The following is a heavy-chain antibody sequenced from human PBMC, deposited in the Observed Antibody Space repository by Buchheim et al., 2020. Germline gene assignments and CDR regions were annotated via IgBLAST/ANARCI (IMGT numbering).Heavy chain of an antibody. V-gene: IGHV4-34*01. CDR3: ATTHHHPGITMVRGVINR. D-gene: IGHD3-10*01. J-gene: IGHJ4*02. CDR2: INHSGST. CDR1: GGSFSGYY. Sequence: QVQLQQWGAGLLKPSETLSLTCAVYGGSFSGYYWSWIRQPPGKGLEWIGEINHSGSTNYNPSLKSRVTISVDTSKNQFSLKLSSVTAADTAVYYCATTHHHPGITMVRGVINRWGQGTL.